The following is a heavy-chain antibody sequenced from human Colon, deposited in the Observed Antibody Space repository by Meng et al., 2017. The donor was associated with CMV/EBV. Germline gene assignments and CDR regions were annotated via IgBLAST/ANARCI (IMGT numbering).Heavy chain of an antibody. CDR1: GFSVSDKY. J-gene: IGHJ4*02. Sequence: LKISCAASGFSVSDKYMSWVRQAPGKGLEWVSVVHTGGNSYYADSVKGRFTISRDTSKNMIYLQMDSLRAEDTAVYYCARDLRLTGAFDYWGQGTLVTVSS. D-gene: IGHD3-9*01. CDR2: VHTGGNS. CDR3: ARDLRLTGAFDY. V-gene: IGHV3-53*01.